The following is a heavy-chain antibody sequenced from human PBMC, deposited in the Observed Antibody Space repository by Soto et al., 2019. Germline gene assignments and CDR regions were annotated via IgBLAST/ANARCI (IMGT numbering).Heavy chain of an antibody. J-gene: IGHJ4*02. Sequence: QVQLVESGGGVVQPGRSLRLSCAASGFSFSSYDMYWVRQAPGKGLEWVAAISYDGTKKYYADSVKGRFTLSRDNSTNTLYMQMNSLRAGDTAVYYCAKGSYSGVYSDFDYWGQGSLVTVSS. CDR2: ISYDGTKK. CDR1: GFSFSSYD. CDR3: AKGSYSGVYSDFDY. V-gene: IGHV3-30*18. D-gene: IGHD1-26*01.